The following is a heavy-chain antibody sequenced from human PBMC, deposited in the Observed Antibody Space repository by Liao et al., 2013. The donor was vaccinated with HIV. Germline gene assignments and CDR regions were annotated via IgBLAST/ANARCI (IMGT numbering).Heavy chain of an antibody. Sequence: QVQLQESGPGLVKPSETLSLTCTVSGGSISSYYWGWIRQPPGKGLEWIGRIYTSGSTNYNPSLKSRVTMSVDTSKNQFSLKLTSVTAADTAVYYCARGGELGYCSSTSCRFDYWGQGTLVTVSS. V-gene: IGHV4-4*07. CDR2: IYTSGST. J-gene: IGHJ4*02. CDR3: ARGGELGYCSSTSCRFDY. D-gene: IGHD2-2*01. CDR1: GGSISSYY.